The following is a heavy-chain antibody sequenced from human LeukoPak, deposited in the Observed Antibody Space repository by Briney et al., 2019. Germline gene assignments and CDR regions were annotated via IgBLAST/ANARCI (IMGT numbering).Heavy chain of an antibody. CDR3: AKRGIVIRAVIIIGFHKEAYYFDY. V-gene: IGHV3-23*01. CDR2: ISERGGST. J-gene: IGHJ4*02. Sequence: GGSLRLSCVVSGITLSSYGMSWVRQAPGKGLEWVSGISERGGSTNYADSVKGRFIISRDTSKNTVYLQMNGLRVEDTAVYFCAKRGIVIRAVIIIGFHKEAYYFDYWGQGILVTVSS. D-gene: IGHD3-10*01. CDR1: GITLSSYG.